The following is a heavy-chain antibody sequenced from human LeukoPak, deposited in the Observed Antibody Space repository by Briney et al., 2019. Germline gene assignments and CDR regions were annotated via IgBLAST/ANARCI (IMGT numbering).Heavy chain of an antibody. CDR3: ARDLYCSGGSCLGPIVGMDV. V-gene: IGHV3-30*04. J-gene: IGHJ6*02. Sequence: GGSLRLSCATSGFTFSSYAMHWVRQAPGKGLEWVAVISYDGSNKYYADSVKGRFTISRDNSKNTLYLQMNSLRAEDTAVYYCARDLYCSGGSCLGPIVGMDVWGQGTTVTVSS. CDR2: ISYDGSNK. D-gene: IGHD2-15*01. CDR1: GFTFSSYA.